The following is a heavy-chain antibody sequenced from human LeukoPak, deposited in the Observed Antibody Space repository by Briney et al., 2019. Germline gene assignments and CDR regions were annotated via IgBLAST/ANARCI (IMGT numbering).Heavy chain of an antibody. Sequence: GGSLRLSCAASGFTFSSYAMHWVRQAPGKGLEWVSSISSSSSYIYYADSVKGRFTISRDNAKNSLYLQMNSLRAEDTAMYYCARTVTTRDYYYYYYIDVWGTGTTVTISS. D-gene: IGHD4-11*01. J-gene: IGHJ6*03. CDR1: GFTFSSYA. V-gene: IGHV3-21*04. CDR2: ISSSSSYI. CDR3: ARTVTTRDYYYYYYIDV.